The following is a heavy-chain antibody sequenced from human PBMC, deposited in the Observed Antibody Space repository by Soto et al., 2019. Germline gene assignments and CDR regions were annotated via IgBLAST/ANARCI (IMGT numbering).Heavy chain of an antibody. CDR1: GGSFSSYY. V-gene: IGHV4-59*01. CDR3: ARFQFCSGNDCYRPFDM. J-gene: IGHJ3*02. Sequence: SETLSLTCTVSGGSFSSYYWSWMRQPPGEGLEWLGYVYSSGATRYNPSLNGRVSMSVDTSKDQFSLILSSLTAADTTIYFCARFQFCSGNDCYRPFDMWGQGIMVTVSS. D-gene: IGHD2-15*01. CDR2: VYSSGAT.